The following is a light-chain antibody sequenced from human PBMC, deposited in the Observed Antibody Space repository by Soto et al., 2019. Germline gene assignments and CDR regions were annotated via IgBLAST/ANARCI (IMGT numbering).Light chain of an antibody. Sequence: QSVLTQPPSVSAAPGQKVTISCSGSSSNIGNNYVSWYQQLPGTAPKLLIYDVSSRPSGVSSRFSGSKSGNTASLTISGLQADDESDYYCSSFADSSARDYVFGGGTKVTVL. J-gene: IGLJ1*01. CDR1: SSNIGNNY. CDR3: SSFADSSARDYV. V-gene: IGLV1-51*01. CDR2: DVS.